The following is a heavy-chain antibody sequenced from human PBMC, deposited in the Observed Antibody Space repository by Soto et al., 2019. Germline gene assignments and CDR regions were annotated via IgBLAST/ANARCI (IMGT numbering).Heavy chain of an antibody. CDR2: IIPIIGAP. D-gene: IGHD1-1*01. Sequence: VQLVQSGAEVKKPGSSVKVSCTTSGDILSGYTFSWVRQAPGQGLEWMGRIIPIIGAPFSTQKFQDRVACTADISTNTVYMDLRSLTSEDTAVYYCARVSGTTEWTRGMDVWGTGTTVTVSS. CDR3: ARVSGTTEWTRGMDV. V-gene: IGHV1-69*08. CDR1: GDILSGYT. J-gene: IGHJ6*04.